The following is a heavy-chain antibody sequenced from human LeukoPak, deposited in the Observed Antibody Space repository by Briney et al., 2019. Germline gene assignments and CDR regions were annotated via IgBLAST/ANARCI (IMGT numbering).Heavy chain of an antibody. CDR3: ARLLVVAQTYYYYGMDV. V-gene: IGHV5-51*01. CDR1: GSSFTSYW. D-gene: IGHD2-15*01. CDR2: IYPGDSDT. Sequence: GESLKISCKGPGSSFTSYWIGWVRQMPGKGLEWMGIIYPGDSDTRYSPSFQGQVTISADKSISTAYLQWSSLKASDTAMYYCARLLVVAQTYYYYGMDVWGQGTTVTVSS. J-gene: IGHJ6*02.